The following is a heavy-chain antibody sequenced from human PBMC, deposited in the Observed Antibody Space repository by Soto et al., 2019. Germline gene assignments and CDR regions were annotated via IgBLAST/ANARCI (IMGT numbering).Heavy chain of an antibody. Sequence: ASVKVSCKASGYTFTSYGISWVRQAPGQGLEWMGWISAYNGNTNYAQKLQGRVTMTTDTSTSTAYMELRSLRSDDTAVYYCARRWIAARHWGRFDYCCQGXLVTVYS. CDR3: ARRWIAARHWGRFDY. D-gene: IGHD6-6*01. V-gene: IGHV1-18*01. CDR1: GYTFTSYG. J-gene: IGHJ4*02. CDR2: ISAYNGNT.